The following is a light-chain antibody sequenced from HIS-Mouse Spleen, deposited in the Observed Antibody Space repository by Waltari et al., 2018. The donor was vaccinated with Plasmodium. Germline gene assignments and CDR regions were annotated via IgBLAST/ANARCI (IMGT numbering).Light chain of an antibody. J-gene: IGKJ2*01. CDR3: MQGTHWPRT. CDR2: KVS. V-gene: IGKV2-30*02. CDR1: QSLVHSDGNTY. Sequence: DVVMTQSPLSLPVTLGPPASISCRSSQSLVHSDGNTYLNWFQQRPGQSPRRLIYKVSNRDSGVPERFSGSGSGTDFTLKISRVEAEDVGVYYCMQGTHWPRTFGQGTKLEIK.